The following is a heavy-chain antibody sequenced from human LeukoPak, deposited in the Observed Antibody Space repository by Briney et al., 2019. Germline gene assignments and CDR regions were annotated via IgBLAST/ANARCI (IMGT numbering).Heavy chain of an antibody. CDR2: INPNSGGT. Sequence: ASVKVSCKASGYTFSDHYMQWVRQAPGQGFEWLGWINPNSGGTSYAQRFQGRVTMTGDTSISTAYMELSRLGSDDTAVYYCARGALDHATVTNYFEYWGQGTLVTVSS. CDR1: GYTFSDHY. V-gene: IGHV1-2*02. J-gene: IGHJ4*02. D-gene: IGHD4-17*01. CDR3: ARGALDHATVTNYFEY.